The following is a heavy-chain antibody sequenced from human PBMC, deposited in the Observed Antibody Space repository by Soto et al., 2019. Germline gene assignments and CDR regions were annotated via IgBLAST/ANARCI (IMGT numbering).Heavy chain of an antibody. V-gene: IGHV3-30*18. CDR1: GFTFSNYA. J-gene: IGHJ4*02. CDR2: ISYDGDNE. Sequence: QVQLVESGGGVVQPGRSLRLSCAASGFTFSNYAMHWVRQAPGKGLEWLAIISYDGDNEYYADSVRGRFTISRDNSKNTVSLQTNTLRHEDTAVYYCAKDGGPVYCNSPGCSAKHFDYWGQGTLVTVSS. CDR3: AKDGGPVYCNSPGCSAKHFDY. D-gene: IGHD2-2*01.